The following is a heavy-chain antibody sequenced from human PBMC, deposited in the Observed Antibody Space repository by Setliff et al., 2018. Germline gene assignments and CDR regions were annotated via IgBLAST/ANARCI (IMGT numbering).Heavy chain of an antibody. CDR1: GGSISSGGYY. D-gene: IGHD3-10*01. V-gene: IGHV4-31*03. CDR2: IYYSGST. J-gene: IGHJ4*02. CDR3: AREVRGVIIRTDYFDY. Sequence: SETLSLTCTVSGGSISSGGYYWSWIRQHPGKGLEWIGYIYYSGSTYYNPSLKSRVTISVGTSKNQFSLKLSSVTAADTAVYYCAREVRGVIIRTDYFDYWGQGTLVTSPQ.